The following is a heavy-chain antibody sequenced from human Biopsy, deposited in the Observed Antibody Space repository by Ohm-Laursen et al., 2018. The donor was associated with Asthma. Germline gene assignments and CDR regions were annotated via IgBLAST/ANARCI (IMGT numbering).Heavy chain of an antibody. CDR1: GGSVSTGSYY. J-gene: IGHJ3*02. CDR2: MYYSGSA. V-gene: IGHV4-39*01. CDR3: ARQGYDFWSGYFDAFDI. Sequence: SQTLSLTCTVSGGSVSTGSYYWSWIRQPPGKGLEWIGSMYYSGSAYYNPSLKSRVTISVDTSKNHFSLKLSSVTAADTAVYYCARQGYDFWSGYFDAFDIWGQGTTVTVSS. D-gene: IGHD3-3*01.